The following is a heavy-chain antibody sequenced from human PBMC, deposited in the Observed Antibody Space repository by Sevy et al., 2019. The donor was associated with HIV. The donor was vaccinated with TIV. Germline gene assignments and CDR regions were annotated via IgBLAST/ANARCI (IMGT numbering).Heavy chain of an antibody. CDR3: AKMEGEWYASGSYSPLDY. J-gene: IGHJ4*02. CDR2: ISYDGTDK. CDR1: GFTFRNYG. D-gene: IGHD3-10*01. Sequence: GGSLRLSCAASGFTFRNYGMHWVRQAPGKGLEWVAVISYDGTDKNYADSIKGRFTISRDVAKNTVDLQMNSLRAEDTAVYYCAKMEGEWYASGSYSPLDYWGRGTLVTVSS. V-gene: IGHV3-30*18.